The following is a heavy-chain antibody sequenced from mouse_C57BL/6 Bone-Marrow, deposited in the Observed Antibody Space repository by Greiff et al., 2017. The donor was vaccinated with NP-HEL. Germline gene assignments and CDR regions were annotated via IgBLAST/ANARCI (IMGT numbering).Heavy chain of an antibody. CDR1: GYTFTSYW. Sequence: QVQLQQSGAELAKPGASVKLSCKASGYTFTSYWMHWVKQRPGQGLEWIGYINPSSGYTKYNQKFKGKATLTVDKSSSTAYMELRRLTSEDTAVYYCARSGDEGYPWYFDVWGTGTTVTVSS. V-gene: IGHV1-7*01. D-gene: IGHD2-3*01. CDR2: INPSSGYT. J-gene: IGHJ1*03. CDR3: ARSGDEGYPWYFDV.